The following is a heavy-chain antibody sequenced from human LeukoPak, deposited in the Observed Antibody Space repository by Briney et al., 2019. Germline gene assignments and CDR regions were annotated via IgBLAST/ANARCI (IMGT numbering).Heavy chain of an antibody. Sequence: GGSLRLSCAASGFTFGDCGMSWVRQAPGKGLEWVSGINWSGGSTGHADSVKGRFTISRDNAKNSLYLQMNSLRAEDTALYYCARVGYSSGHYYFDYWGQGTLVTVSS. CDR2: INWSGGST. J-gene: IGHJ4*02. V-gene: IGHV3-20*04. CDR3: ARVGYSSGHYYFDY. D-gene: IGHD6-19*01. CDR1: GFTFGDCG.